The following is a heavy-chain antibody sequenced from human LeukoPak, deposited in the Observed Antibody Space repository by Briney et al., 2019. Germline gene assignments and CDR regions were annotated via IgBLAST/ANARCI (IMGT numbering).Heavy chain of an antibody. V-gene: IGHV3-30*18. CDR1: GFTFTNYW. D-gene: IGHD3-22*01. CDR3: AKDQGTMIEDPFDY. CDR2: ISYDGSNK. Sequence: PGGSLRLSCRASGFTFTNYWMDWVRQAPGKGLEWVAVISYDGSNKYYADSVKGRFTISRDNSKNTLYLQMNSLRAEDTAVYYCAKDQGTMIEDPFDYWGQGTLVTVSS. J-gene: IGHJ4*02.